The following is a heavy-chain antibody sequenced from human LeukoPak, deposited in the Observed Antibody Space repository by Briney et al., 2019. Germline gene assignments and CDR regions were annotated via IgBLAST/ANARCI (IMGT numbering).Heavy chain of an antibody. CDR2: IYPGDSDT. CDR1: GYSFTSYW. V-gene: IGHV5-51*01. J-gene: IGHJ5*02. D-gene: IGHD2-15*01. Sequence: GESLKISCXGSGYSFTSYWIGWVRQMPGKGLEWMGIIYPGDSDTRYSPSFQGQVTISADKSISTAYLQWSSLKASDTAMYYCARHREKVVAALFPEGLSFDPWSQGTLVTVSS. CDR3: ARHREKVVAALFPEGLSFDP.